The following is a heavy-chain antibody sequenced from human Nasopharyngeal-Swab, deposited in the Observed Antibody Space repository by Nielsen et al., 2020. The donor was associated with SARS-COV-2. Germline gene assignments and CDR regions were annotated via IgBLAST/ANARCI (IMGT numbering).Heavy chain of an antibody. CDR3: ARDKSGGFDY. V-gene: IGHV1-3*01. Sequence: ASVKVSCKASGYTFTSYAIHWGRQAPGQGLEWMAWLNPGNGNSKYSQKFQGRLTITRDTSASTAYMELSSLRSEDSAVYYCARDKSGGFDYWGQGTLVAVSS. D-gene: IGHD3-16*01. CDR1: GYTFTSYA. J-gene: IGHJ4*02. CDR2: LNPGNGNS.